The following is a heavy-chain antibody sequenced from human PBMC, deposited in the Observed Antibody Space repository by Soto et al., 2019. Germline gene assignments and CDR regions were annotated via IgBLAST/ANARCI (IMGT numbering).Heavy chain of an antibody. CDR3: ATRETQYYGSGSSMGGYYVMDV. V-gene: IGHV1-18*01. J-gene: IGHJ6*02. CDR2: IIAYNGNT. CDR1: GYTFTSYG. D-gene: IGHD3-10*01. Sequence: ASVKVSCKDSGYTFTSYGISWVRQAPGQGLEWMGWIIAYNGNTNYAQKLQGRVTMTTDTSTSAAYMELRSLRSDDTAVYYCATRETQYYGSGSSMGGYYVMDVWGQGTTVTVS.